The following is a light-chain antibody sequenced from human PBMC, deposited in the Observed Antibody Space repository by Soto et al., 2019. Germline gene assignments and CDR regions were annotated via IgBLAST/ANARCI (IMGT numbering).Light chain of an antibody. CDR3: SSFTSSSTWV. CDR1: SSDVGGYNS. CDR2: EVT. V-gene: IGLV2-14*01. Sequence: QSALTQPASVSGSPGQSITISCTGTSSDVGGYNSVSWYQHHPGEAPNLMIYEVTHRPSGVSNRFSGSKSGNTASLTISGLQAEDEADYYCSSFTSSSTWVFGGGTKVTVL. J-gene: IGLJ3*02.